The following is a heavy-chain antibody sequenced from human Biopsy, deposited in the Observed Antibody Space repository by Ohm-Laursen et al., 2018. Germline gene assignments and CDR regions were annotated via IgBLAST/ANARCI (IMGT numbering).Heavy chain of an antibody. CDR3: ARDRGYYSDRTVPGYFDL. J-gene: IGHJ2*01. CDR1: GDSISSYY. D-gene: IGHD3-22*01. V-gene: IGHV4-59*01. CDR2: VYYTGST. Sequence: GTLSLTCIVSGDSISSYYWSWIWQPPGKGLQWIGYVYYTGSTDYNPSLQSRVTISVDTSKSHFSLRLRSVTPADTAIYYCARDRGYYSDRTVPGYFDLWGRGTLVTVSS.